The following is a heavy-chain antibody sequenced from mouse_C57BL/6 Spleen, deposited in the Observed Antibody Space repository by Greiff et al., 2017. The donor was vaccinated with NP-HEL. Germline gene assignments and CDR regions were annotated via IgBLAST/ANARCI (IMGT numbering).Heavy chain of an antibody. CDR3: AGPDGCTAWFAY. D-gene: IGHD2-3*01. CDR2: ISNGGGST. V-gene: IGHV5-12*01. CDR1: GFTFSDYY. Sequence: EVMLVESGGGLVQPGGSLKLSCAASGFTFSDYYMYWVRQTPEKRLEWVAYISNGGGSTYYPDTVKGRFTISKDNAKNTLYLQMSRLKSEDTAMYYRAGPDGCTAWFAYWGQGTLVTVSA. J-gene: IGHJ3*01.